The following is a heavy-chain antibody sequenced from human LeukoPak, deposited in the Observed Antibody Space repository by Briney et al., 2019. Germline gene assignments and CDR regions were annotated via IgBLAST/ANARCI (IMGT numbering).Heavy chain of an antibody. D-gene: IGHD5-12*01. CDR2: ISGSGGST. CDR1: GFTFSSYA. J-gene: IGHJ4*02. Sequence: GGSLRLSCAASGFTFSSYAMSWVRQAPGKGLEWVSAISGSGGSTYYADSVKGRFTIFRDNSKNTLYLQMNSLRAEDTAVYYCARAIVATIGGDYWGQGTLVTVSS. CDR3: ARAIVATIGGDY. V-gene: IGHV3-23*01.